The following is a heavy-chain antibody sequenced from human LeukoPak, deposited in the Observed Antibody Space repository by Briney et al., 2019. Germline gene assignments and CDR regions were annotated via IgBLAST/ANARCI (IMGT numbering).Heavy chain of an antibody. CDR2: ISGSGGAT. V-gene: IGHV3-23*01. CDR1: GFTFSNYA. J-gene: IGHJ4*02. Sequence: SGGSLRLSCAASGFTFSNYAMSWVRQAPGKGLEWVSGISGSGGATYYADSVKGRFTISRDSSKNTLYLEMNSLRGEDTAVYFCAKEGAAPGTPLSYWGQGTPVTVSS. CDR3: AKEGAAPGTPLSY. D-gene: IGHD6-13*01.